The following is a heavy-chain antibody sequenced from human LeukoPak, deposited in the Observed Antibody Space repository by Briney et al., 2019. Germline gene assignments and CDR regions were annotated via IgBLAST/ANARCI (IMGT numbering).Heavy chain of an antibody. J-gene: IGHJ4*02. V-gene: IGHV4-39*01. Sequence: SETLSLTCTVSGGSISSSSYCGGWIRQPPGKGLEWIGSIYYSGSTYYNPSLKSRVTISVDTSKNQFSLKLSSVTAADTAVYYCARPATGTTHGRDYWGQGTLATVSS. D-gene: IGHD1/OR15-1a*01. CDR1: GGSISSSSYC. CDR3: ARPATGTTHGRDY. CDR2: IYYSGST.